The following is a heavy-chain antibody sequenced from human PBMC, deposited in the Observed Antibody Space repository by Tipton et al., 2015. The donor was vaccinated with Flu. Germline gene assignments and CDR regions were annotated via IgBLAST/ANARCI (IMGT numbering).Heavy chain of an antibody. Sequence: TLSLTYTVSGGSISYYYWSWIRQPPGKGLEWIGYIYYSGSTNYNPSLKSRVTISVDTSKNQFSLNLSSVTAANTAVYYCARGGTVRNGMDVWGQGTTVTVSS. CDR1: GGSISYYY. J-gene: IGHJ6*02. CDR2: IYYSGST. CDR3: ARGGTVRNGMDV. D-gene: IGHD4-11*01. V-gene: IGHV4-59*01.